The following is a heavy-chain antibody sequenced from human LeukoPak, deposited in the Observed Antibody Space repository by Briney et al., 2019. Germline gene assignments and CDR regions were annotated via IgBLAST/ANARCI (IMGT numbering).Heavy chain of an antibody. D-gene: IGHD6-13*01. J-gene: IGHJ6*02. CDR3: AKDSAARYYYYYYGMDV. CDR2: ISWNSGSI. V-gene: IGHV3-9*01. Sequence: GGSLRLSCAASGFTFDDYAMHWVRQAPGKGLEWVSGISWNSGSIGYADSVKGRFTISRDNAKNSLYLQMNSLRAEDTALYYCAKDSAARYYYYYYGMDVWGQGTTVTVSS. CDR1: GFTFDDYA.